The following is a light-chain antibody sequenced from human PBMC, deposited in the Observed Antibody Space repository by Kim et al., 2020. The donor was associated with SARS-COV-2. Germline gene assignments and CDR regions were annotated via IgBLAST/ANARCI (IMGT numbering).Light chain of an antibody. J-gene: IGLJ3*02. V-gene: IGLV3-21*04. CDR1: NIGGKS. CDR3: QVWDSSSDHPV. Sequence: SYELTQPPSVSVAPGKTARITCGGNNIGGKSVHWHQQKPGQAPVLVIFHDGDRPSGIPERFSGSNSGNTATLTISRVEAGDEADYHCQVWDSSSDHPVFGGGTKLTVL. CDR2: HDG.